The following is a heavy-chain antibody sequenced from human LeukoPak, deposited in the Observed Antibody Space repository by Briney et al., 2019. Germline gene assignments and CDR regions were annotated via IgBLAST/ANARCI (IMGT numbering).Heavy chain of an antibody. CDR3: ARERIAGYYFDY. Sequence: SVKVSCKASGGTFSSYAISWVRQAPGQGLEWMGGIIPIFGTAIYAQKFQGRVTITADESTSTAYMELSSLRSEDTAVYYCARERIAGYYFDYWGQGTLVTVSS. V-gene: IGHV1-69*13. CDR1: GGTFSSYA. J-gene: IGHJ4*02. CDR2: IIPIFGTA.